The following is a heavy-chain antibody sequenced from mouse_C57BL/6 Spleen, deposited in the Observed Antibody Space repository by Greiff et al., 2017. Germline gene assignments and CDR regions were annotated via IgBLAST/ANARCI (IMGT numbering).Heavy chain of an antibody. Sequence: QVQLQQPGAELVMPGASVKLSCKASGYTFTSYWMHWVKQRPGQGLEWIGELDPSDSYTNYNQKFKGKSTLTVDKSSSTAYMQLSSLTSEDSAVYYCARGLTGTEGFAYWGQGTLVTVSA. D-gene: IGHD4-1*01. CDR3: ARGLTGTEGFAY. J-gene: IGHJ3*01. CDR2: LDPSDSYT. V-gene: IGHV1-69*01. CDR1: GYTFTSYW.